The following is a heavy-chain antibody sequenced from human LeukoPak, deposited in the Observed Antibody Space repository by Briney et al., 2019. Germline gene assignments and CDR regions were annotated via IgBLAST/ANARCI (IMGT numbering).Heavy chain of an antibody. V-gene: IGHV4-4*09. D-gene: IGHD2-21*01. CDR2: IFTSGWT. Sequence: LRLSCAASGFTFSSYAMHWVRQSPGKGLEWIGYIFTSGWTDYNPSLKSRVTMSVDTSKNQLSMELRFLTAADTAVYYCATSHDVKTAPYDLWGQGTLVTVSS. CDR1: GFTFSSYA. J-gene: IGHJ5*02. CDR3: ATSHDVKTAPYDL.